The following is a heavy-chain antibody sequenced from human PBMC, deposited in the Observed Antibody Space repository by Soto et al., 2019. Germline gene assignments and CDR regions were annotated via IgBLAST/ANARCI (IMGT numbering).Heavy chain of an antibody. CDR2: IYNDGTT. CDR1: GLPVAGSY. D-gene: IGHD3-10*01. V-gene: IGHV3-53*01. Sequence: GGSLRLSCVASGLPVAGSYMAWVRQAPGKGLEWASVIYNDGTTYYSQSVEGRFTISRDTSKNTLYLQMDRLRDEDTAVYYCVRPLPSGQTHARDVWGQGTAVTVSS. CDR3: VRPLPSGQTHARDV. J-gene: IGHJ6*02.